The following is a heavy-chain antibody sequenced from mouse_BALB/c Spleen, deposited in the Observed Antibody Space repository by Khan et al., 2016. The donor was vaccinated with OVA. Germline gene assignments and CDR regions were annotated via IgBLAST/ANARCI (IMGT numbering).Heavy chain of an antibody. CDR2: IWSDGST. Sequence: QVQLKESGPGLVAPSQSLSITCTVSGFSLTGYGVNWVRQPPGKGLEWLGMIWSDGSTDYNSALKSRLNISKDNSKSQVFLKMNGLQTDDTARYYCARELRRGGFAYWGQGTLVTVSA. D-gene: IGHD1-1*01. CDR1: GFSLTGYG. CDR3: ARELRRGGFAY. J-gene: IGHJ3*01. V-gene: IGHV2-6-7*01.